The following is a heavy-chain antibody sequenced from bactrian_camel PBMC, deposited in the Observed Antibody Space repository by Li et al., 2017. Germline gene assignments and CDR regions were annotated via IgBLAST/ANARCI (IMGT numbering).Heavy chain of an antibody. CDR2: IWRADGKE. V-gene: IGHV3S26*01. D-gene: IGHD3*01. CDR1: GYTYSSYC. Sequence: HVQLVESGGGLVQPGGSLRLSCAASGYTYSSYCMGWFRQAPGKEREGVAAIWRADGKETYSDSVKGRFTISQDNAKNTLYLQLNRLKTEDTAVYYCARVKHGPSGMDYWGKGTQVTVS. J-gene: IGHJ7*01.